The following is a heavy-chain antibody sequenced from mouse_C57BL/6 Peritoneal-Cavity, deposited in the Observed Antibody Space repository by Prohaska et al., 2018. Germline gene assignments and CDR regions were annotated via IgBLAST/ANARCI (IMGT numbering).Heavy chain of an antibody. V-gene: IGHV10-1*01. J-gene: IGHJ2*01. CDR2: IRSKSNKYAT. D-gene: IGHD2-5*01. Sequence: EVQLVESGGGWVQPKGSWKLSCTASGFSINTYDMNWVRQASGDGLEWLARIRSKSNKYATYYDDSMKDRFTISRDDSESMLYLQMNNVKTEDTAMYYCVRDYSNCRFDDWGQGTTLTVSS. CDR1: GFSINTYD. CDR3: VRDYSNCRFDD.